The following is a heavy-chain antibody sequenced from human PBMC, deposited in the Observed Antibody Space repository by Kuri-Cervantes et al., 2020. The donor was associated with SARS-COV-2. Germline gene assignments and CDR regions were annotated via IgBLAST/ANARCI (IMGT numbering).Heavy chain of an antibody. CDR1: GGSISSYY. V-gene: IGHV4-4*07. Sequence: SETLSLTCTVSGGSISSYYWSWIRQPAGKGLEWIGRIYTSGSTNYNPSLKSRVTMSVDTSKNQFSLQLNSVTPEDTAVYYCARAAGGLLGLYYYYYMDVWGKGTTVTVSS. J-gene: IGHJ6*03. D-gene: IGHD3-10*01. CDR2: IYTSGST. CDR3: ARAAGGLLGLYYYYYMDV.